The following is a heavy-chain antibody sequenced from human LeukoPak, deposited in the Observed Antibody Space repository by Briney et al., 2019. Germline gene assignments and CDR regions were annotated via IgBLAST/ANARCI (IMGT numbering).Heavy chain of an antibody. CDR1: GFTFQTYS. CDR3: AKDKDQNYFDY. Sequence: PGGSLRLSCTVSGFTFQTYSMNWVRQAPGKGLEWVSYISSSGSTMYYADSVKGRFTISRDNAKNSLYLQMNSLRAEDTALYYCAKDKDQNYFDYWGQGTLVTVSS. J-gene: IGHJ4*02. CDR2: ISSSGSTM. D-gene: IGHD2-2*01. V-gene: IGHV3-48*04.